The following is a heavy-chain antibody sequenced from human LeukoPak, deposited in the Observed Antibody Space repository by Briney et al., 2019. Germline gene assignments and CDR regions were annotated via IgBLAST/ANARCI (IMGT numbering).Heavy chain of an antibody. V-gene: IGHV3-66*01. CDR1: GFTVSSYY. J-gene: IGHJ4*02. CDR2: VYSGGKT. Sequence: GGSLRLSCAVSGFTVSSYYMSWVRQAPGKGLEWVSVVYSGGKTNYADSVKGRFTISRDNSKNTVYLQMNSLRVEDTAVYYCARARYSSSWYDYWGQGTLVTVSS. D-gene: IGHD6-13*01. CDR3: ARARYSSSWYDY.